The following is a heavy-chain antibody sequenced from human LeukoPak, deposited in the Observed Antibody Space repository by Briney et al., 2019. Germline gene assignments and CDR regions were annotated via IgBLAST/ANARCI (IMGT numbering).Heavy chain of an antibody. Sequence: PGGSLRLSCAASGFSFDDYTMYWVRQAPEKGLEWVSLINWYGDSTYYADSVKGRFTISRDNAKNSLYLQMNSLRAEDTALYYCARLDAYSGYAPPSDWGQGTLVTVSS. CDR2: INWYGDST. D-gene: IGHD5-12*01. CDR3: ARLDAYSGYAPPSD. V-gene: IGHV3-43*01. CDR1: GFSFDDYT. J-gene: IGHJ4*02.